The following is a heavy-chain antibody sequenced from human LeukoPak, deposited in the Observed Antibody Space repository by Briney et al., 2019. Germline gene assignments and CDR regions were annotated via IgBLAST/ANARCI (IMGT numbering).Heavy chain of an antibody. V-gene: IGHV3-21*01. Sequence: GGSLRLSCAASGFTFSSYSMIWVRQAPGKGLEWVSSISSSSSFIYYADSVKGRFTISRDNAKNSLYLQMNSLRAEDTAVYYCAGDRMIRGVMVTGFDYWGQGTLVTVSS. CDR1: GFTFSSYS. CDR2: ISSSSSFI. J-gene: IGHJ4*02. D-gene: IGHD3-10*01. CDR3: AGDRMIRGVMVTGFDY.